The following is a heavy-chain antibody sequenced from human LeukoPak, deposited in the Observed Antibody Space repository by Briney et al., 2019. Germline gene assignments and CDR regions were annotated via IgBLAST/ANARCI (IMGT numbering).Heavy chain of an antibody. CDR1: GGTFSSYA. CDR3: ARGTIAAARFDP. D-gene: IGHD6-13*01. J-gene: IGHJ5*02. CDR2: IIPIFGTA. Sequence: SVEVSCKASGGTFSSYAISWVRQAPGQGLEWMGGIIPIFGTANYAQKFQGRVTITTDESTSTAYMELSSLRSEDTAVYYCARGTIAAARFDPWGQGTLVTVSS. V-gene: IGHV1-69*05.